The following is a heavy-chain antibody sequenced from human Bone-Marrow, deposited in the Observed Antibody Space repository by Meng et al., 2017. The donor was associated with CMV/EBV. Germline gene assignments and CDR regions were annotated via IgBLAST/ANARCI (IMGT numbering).Heavy chain of an antibody. D-gene: IGHD3-10*01. Sequence: SGGSISNNNWWRWVRQPPGKGLEWIGEIFHSGSTNYNPSLKSRVIISVDRSKNHFSLKLNSVTAADTAVYYCARSMAGGLWFGELKGWGQGTLVTVSS. CDR1: GGSISNNNW. CDR3: ARSMAGGLWFGELKG. V-gene: IGHV4-4*02. J-gene: IGHJ4*02. CDR2: IFHSGST.